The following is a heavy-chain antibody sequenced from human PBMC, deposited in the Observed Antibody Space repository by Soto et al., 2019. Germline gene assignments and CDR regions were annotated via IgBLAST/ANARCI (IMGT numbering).Heavy chain of an antibody. CDR2: ISTYTGNT. CDR1: GYTFTNYD. V-gene: IGHV1-18*01. CDR3: ARGYYYGSGRPTPGGMDV. J-gene: IGHJ6*02. Sequence: ASVKVSCKASGYTFTNYDINWVRQAPGQGLEWMGWISTYTGNTNYAQKLQGRVTMTTDTSTSTAYMELRSLRSDDTAVYYCARGYYYGSGRPTPGGMDVWGQGTPVTVSS. D-gene: IGHD3-10*01.